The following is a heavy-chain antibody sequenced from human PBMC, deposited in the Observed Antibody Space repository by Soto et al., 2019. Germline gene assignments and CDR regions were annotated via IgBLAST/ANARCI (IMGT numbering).Heavy chain of an antibody. CDR1: GGSFSGYY. J-gene: IGHJ4*02. CDR3: ARTAARQAAVDY. CDR2: INHSGST. D-gene: IGHD6-6*01. Sequence: QVQLQQWGAGLLKPSETLSLTCAVYGGSFSGYYWSWIRQPPGKGLEWIGEINHSGSTNYNPSLKSRVTISVDTSKNQFSLKLSSVTAADTAGYYCARTAARQAAVDYWGQGTLVTVSS. V-gene: IGHV4-34*01.